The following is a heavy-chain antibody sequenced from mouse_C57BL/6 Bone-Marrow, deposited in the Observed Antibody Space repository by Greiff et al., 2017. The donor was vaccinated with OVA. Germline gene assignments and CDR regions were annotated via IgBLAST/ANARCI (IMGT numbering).Heavy chain of an antibody. V-gene: IGHV14-4*01. CDR2: IDPENGDT. Sequence: VQLKESGAELVRPGASVKLSCTASGFNIKDDYMHWVKQRPEQGLEWIGWIDPENGDTEYASKFQGKATIPADTSSNTAYLQLSSLTSEDTAVYYCTTWGTAQDWGQGTTLTVSS. J-gene: IGHJ2*01. CDR1: GFNIKDDY. CDR3: TTWGTAQD. D-gene: IGHD3-2*02.